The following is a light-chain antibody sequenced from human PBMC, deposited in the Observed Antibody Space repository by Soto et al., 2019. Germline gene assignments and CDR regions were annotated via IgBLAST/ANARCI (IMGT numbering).Light chain of an antibody. J-gene: IGKJ1*01. Sequence: EIVMTQSRATLSVSPGEGATLPCRASQSDSSSYLAWYQQKPGQAPRLHIYGASTRATGIPARFSGSGSETEFTLPITSLQPEDLATYYCQQYNSYPWTFCQATKVDI. CDR2: GAS. CDR1: QSDSSSY. V-gene: IGKV3D-15*01. CDR3: QQYNSYPWT.